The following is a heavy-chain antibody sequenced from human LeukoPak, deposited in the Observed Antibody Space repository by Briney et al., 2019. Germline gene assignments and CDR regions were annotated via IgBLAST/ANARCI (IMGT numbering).Heavy chain of an antibody. CDR3: ARHHVCSGGSCYSGDY. J-gene: IGHJ4*02. V-gene: IGHV5-51*01. Sequence: PGGSLSLSCRGSGYIFTSYWIGWVRQMPGKGLEWMGIIYPGDSDTIYSPSFQGQFTISADKSISTAYLQWSSLKASDTAMYYCARHHVCSGGSCYSGDYWGQGTLVTVSS. CDR1: GYIFTSYW. D-gene: IGHD2-15*01. CDR2: IYPGDSDT.